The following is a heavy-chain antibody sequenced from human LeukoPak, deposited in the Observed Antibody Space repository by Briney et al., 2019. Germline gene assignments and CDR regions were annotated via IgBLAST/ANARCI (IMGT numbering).Heavy chain of an antibody. CDR1: GGSISSSSYY. CDR2: IYYSGST. CDR3: ARGELRRTSCLRY. J-gene: IGHJ4*02. D-gene: IGHD2-2*01. V-gene: IGHV4-39*01. Sequence: SETLSLTCTVSGGSISSSSYYWGWIRQPPGTGLEWIGSIYYSGSTYYNPSLKSRVTISVDTSKNQFSLKLSSVTAADTAVYYCARGELRRTSCLRYWGQGTLVTVSS.